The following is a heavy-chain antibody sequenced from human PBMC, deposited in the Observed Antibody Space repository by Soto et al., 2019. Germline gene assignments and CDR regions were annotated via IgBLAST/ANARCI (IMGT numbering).Heavy chain of an antibody. Sequence: QVQLVQSGAEVKKPGSSVKVSCKASGGTFSSYAISWVRQAPGQGLEWMGGIIPIFGTANYAQKFQGRVTITANKSTSTAYMELSSLRSEDTAVYYCARVDRDGYNNDYFDYWGQGTLVTVSS. CDR1: GGTFSSYA. CDR2: IIPIFGTA. V-gene: IGHV1-69*06. J-gene: IGHJ4*02. D-gene: IGHD4-4*01. CDR3: ARVDRDGYNNDYFDY.